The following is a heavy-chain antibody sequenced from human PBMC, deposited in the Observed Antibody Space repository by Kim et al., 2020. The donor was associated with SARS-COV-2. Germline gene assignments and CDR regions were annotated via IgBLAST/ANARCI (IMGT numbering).Heavy chain of an antibody. J-gene: IGHJ4*02. CDR3: GKCELYMQWLGCFDY. V-gene: IGHV3-23*01. D-gene: IGHD6-19*01. Sequence: DAAKARVTISRDNSKNTRYLQRNSRRAEDTAVYYCGKCELYMQWLGCFDYWGQGTLVTVSS.